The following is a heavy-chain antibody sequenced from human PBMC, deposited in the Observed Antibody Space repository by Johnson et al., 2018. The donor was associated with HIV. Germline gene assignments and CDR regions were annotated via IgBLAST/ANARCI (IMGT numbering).Heavy chain of an antibody. J-gene: IGHJ3*02. CDR1: GFTFSSYA. CDR2: ISYDGSNK. D-gene: IGHD3-22*01. Sequence: QVQLVESGGALVQPGRSLRLSCSASGFTFSSYAMHWVRQAPGKGLEWVAVISYDGSNKYYADSVKGRFTISRDNSKNTLYLQMNSLRAEDTAVYYCARDATYYYDSSGYHYDVPRGAFDIWGQGTMVTVSS. CDR3: ARDATYYYDSSGYHYDVPRGAFDI. V-gene: IGHV3-30-3*01.